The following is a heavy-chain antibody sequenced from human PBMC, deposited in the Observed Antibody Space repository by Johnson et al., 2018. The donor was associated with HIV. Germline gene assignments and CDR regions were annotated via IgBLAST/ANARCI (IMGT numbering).Heavy chain of an antibody. V-gene: IGHV3-74*01. D-gene: IGHD5-18*01. J-gene: IGHJ3*02. CDR3: ARESSAGEYSYGII. CDR2: INSDGSSK. Sequence: VQLVESGGGVVQPGGSLRLSCAASGFTFSSYWMHWVRQAPGKGLVWVSRINSDGSSKSYADSVKGRFTISRDNSKNTLYLQMNSLRAEDTAVYYCARESSAGEYSYGIIWGQGTMVTVSS. CDR1: GFTFSSYW.